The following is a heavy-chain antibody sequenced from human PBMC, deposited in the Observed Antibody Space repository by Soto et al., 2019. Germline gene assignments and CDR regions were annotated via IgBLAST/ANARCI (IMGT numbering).Heavy chain of an antibody. CDR1: GFTFSSYA. CDR2: INNSGST. V-gene: IGHV4-59*06. J-gene: IGHJ5*02. Sequence: MQLLESGGDLVQPGGSLRLSCAASGFTFSSYAMSWVRQVPGKGLEWIGYINNSGSTYYNPSLKSRVTISVDTSKNQFSLKLSSVTAADTAVYYCARRTGGNSAWFDPWGQGTLVTVSS. D-gene: IGHD2-21*02. CDR3: ARRTGGNSAWFDP.